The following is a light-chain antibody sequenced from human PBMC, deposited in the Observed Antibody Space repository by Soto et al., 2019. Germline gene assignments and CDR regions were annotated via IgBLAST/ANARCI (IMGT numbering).Light chain of an antibody. J-gene: IGLJ2*01. CDR1: SSNIGAGYG. CDR2: DNT. Sequence: QSVLTQPPSVSGAPGQRVTISCTGSSSNIGAGYGVHWYQQLPGTAPKLLIYDNTNRPSGVPDRFSGSKSGTSASLAITGLQAEDEADYYCQSYDSSLSVHVVFGGGTKVTVL. V-gene: IGLV1-40*01. CDR3: QSYDSSLSVHVV.